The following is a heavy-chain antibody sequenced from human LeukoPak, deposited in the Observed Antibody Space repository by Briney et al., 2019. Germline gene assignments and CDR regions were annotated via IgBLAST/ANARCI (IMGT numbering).Heavy chain of an antibody. CDR2: IYTSGST. D-gene: IGHD6-13*01. CDR1: GGSISSGSYY. J-gene: IGHJ4*02. CDR3: ASSIAAAGGGDY. Sequence: SETLSLTCTVSGGSISSGSYYWSWIRQPAGKGLEWIGHIYTSGSTNYNPSLKSRVTISVDTSKNQFSLKLSSVTAADTAVYYCASSIAAAGGGDYWGQGTLVTVSS. V-gene: IGHV4-61*09.